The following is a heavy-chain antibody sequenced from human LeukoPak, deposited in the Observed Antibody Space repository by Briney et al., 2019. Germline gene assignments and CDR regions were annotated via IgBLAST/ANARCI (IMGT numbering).Heavy chain of an antibody. V-gene: IGHV3-33*01. CDR1: GFTFSSYG. D-gene: IGHD6-19*01. J-gene: IGHJ6*02. Sequence: GRSLRLSCAASGFTFSSYGMHWVRQAPGKGLEWVAVIWYDGSNKYYADSVKGRFTISRDNSKNTLYLQMNSLRAEDTAVYHCARDLKQWLVGGGDGMDVWGQGTLVTVSS. CDR3: ARDLKQWLVGGGDGMDV. CDR2: IWYDGSNK.